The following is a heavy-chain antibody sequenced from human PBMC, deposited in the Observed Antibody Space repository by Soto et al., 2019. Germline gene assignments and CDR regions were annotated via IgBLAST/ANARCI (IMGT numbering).Heavy chain of an antibody. V-gene: IGHV1-46*01. CDR2: INPSGGDT. CDR1: GYIFTSRY. CDR3: ARDRGATDWENEGLDF. D-gene: IGHD3-10*01. J-gene: IGHJ3*01. Sequence: QVQLVQSGASVKKPGASVKVSCKTSGYIFTSRYMHWVRQAPGQGLEWMAIINPSGGDTIYAQRFQGRVTVTSDTSTNTVYMELSALRFEDTAVYFCARDRGATDWENEGLDFWSQGTNVTVSS.